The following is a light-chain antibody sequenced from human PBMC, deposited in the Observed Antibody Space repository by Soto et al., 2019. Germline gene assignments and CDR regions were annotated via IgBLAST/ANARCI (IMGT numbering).Light chain of an antibody. V-gene: IGKV3D-15*01. J-gene: IGKJ1*01. Sequence: ILMTQSPATLSVSPGGRATLSCRASQSVSGKLAWYQQKPGQAPRLLIYAASTRATGIPARCSGSGSGTEFTLTISGLQSEDFAIYYCQQYNIWRTFGQGTDVEIK. CDR1: QSVSGK. CDR3: QQYNIWRT. CDR2: AAS.